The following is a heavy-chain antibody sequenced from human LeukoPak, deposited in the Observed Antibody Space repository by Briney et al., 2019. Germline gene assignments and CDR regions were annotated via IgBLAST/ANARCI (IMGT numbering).Heavy chain of an antibody. CDR1: GFTFSSYA. Sequence: GRSLRLSCAASGFTFSSYAMHWVRQAPGKGLEWVAVISYDGSNKYYADSAKGRFTISRDNSKNTLYLQMNSLRAEDTAVYYCARELYDFWSGSDAFDIWGQGTMVTVSS. V-gene: IGHV3-30-3*01. D-gene: IGHD3-3*01. CDR3: ARELYDFWSGSDAFDI. CDR2: ISYDGSNK. J-gene: IGHJ3*02.